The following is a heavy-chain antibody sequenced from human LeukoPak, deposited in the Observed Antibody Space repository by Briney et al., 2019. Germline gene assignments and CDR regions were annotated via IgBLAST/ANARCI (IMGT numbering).Heavy chain of an antibody. CDR2: VYYGGSS. CDR3: ARKLGYYYYGMDV. Sequence: SETLSLTCTVSGYSISSGYYWGWIRQPPGKGLEWIGTVYYGGSSYYNPSLKSRVTISVDTSKNQFSLNLSSVTAADTAVYYCARKLGYYYYGMDVWGQGTTVTVSS. D-gene: IGHD7-27*01. V-gene: IGHV4-38-2*02. J-gene: IGHJ6*02. CDR1: GYSISSGYY.